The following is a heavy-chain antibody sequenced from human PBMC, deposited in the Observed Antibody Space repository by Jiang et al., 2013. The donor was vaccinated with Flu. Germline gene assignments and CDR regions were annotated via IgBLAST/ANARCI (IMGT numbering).Heavy chain of an antibody. J-gene: IGHJ4*02. V-gene: IGHV4-59*01. CDR2: IYYGST. D-gene: IGHD5-12*01. Sequence: SETLSLTCTVSRWLSQWLLLELAPAVPTGRDWNGSGYIYYGSTHYNPSLKSRISMSLDMSQNHFSLRMNFVTAADTAVYYCARARAGYHRVFDFWGQGTLVTVSS. CDR1: RWLSQWLL. CDR3: ARARAGYHRVFDF.